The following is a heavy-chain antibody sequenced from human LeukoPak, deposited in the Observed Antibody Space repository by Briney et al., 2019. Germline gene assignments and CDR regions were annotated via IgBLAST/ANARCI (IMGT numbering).Heavy chain of an antibody. CDR3: AKIVKSGSFSIDY. J-gene: IGHJ4*02. D-gene: IGHD5-12*01. V-gene: IGHV3-74*01. Sequence: PGKSLRLSCAASGFTFSSYWMHWVRQAPGKGLVWVSRINSDGSITNYADSVKGRFTISRDNAKNTLYLQMNSLRAEDTAVYYCAKIVKSGSFSIDYWGQGTLVTVSS. CDR2: INSDGSIT. CDR1: GFTFSSYW.